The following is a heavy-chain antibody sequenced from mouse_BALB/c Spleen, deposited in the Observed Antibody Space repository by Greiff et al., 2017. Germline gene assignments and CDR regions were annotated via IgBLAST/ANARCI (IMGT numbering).Heavy chain of an antibody. CDR3: ARDQGYYGSSYEFAY. CDR2: ISDGGSYT. CDR1: GFTFSDYY. J-gene: IGHJ3*01. D-gene: IGHD1-1*01. Sequence: EVKLQESGGGLVKPGGSLKLSCAASGFTFSDYYMYWVRQTPEKRLEWVATISDGGSYTYYPDSVKGRFTISRDNAKNNLYLQMSSLKSEDTAMYYCARDQGYYGSSYEFAYWGQGTLVTVSA. V-gene: IGHV5-4*02.